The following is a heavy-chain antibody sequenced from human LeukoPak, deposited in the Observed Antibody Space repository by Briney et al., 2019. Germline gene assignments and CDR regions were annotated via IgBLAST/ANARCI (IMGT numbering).Heavy chain of an antibody. CDR1: NITFSSYA. V-gene: IGHV3-23*01. D-gene: IGHD2-15*01. CDR2: IGGSGGST. CDR3: AKDVDYPEY. Sequence: PGGSLRLSCAASNITFSSYAMSWVRQAPGKGLEWVSIIGGSGGSTYYADSVKGRFTISRDNSKNTLYLQMNSLRAEDTAVYYCAKDVDYPEYWGQGTLVTVSS. J-gene: IGHJ4*02.